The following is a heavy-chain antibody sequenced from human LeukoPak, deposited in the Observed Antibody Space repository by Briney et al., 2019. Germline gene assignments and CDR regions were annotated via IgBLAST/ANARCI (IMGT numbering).Heavy chain of an antibody. Sequence: ASVKVSCKASGYTFTSYDINWVRQATGQGLEWMGWMNPNSGNTGYAQKFQGRVTMTRDTSVSTAYMELSRLTSDDTAVYYCARDWELRWSQGAFDYWGQGSLVTVSS. CDR1: GYTFTSYD. V-gene: IGHV1-8*01. J-gene: IGHJ4*02. D-gene: IGHD3-10*01. CDR3: ARDWELRWSQGAFDY. CDR2: MNPNSGNT.